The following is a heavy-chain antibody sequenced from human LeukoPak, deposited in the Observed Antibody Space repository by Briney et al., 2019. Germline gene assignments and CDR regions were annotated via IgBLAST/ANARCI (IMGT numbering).Heavy chain of an antibody. Sequence: ASVKVSCKASGYTFTAYYMHWVRQAPGRGLEWVGWINPNSGDTDFAQNFQGRVTMTRDTSISTVYMELTSLRSDDTAVYYCARDGGTALGSWGQGTLVTVSS. J-gene: IGHJ4*02. V-gene: IGHV1-2*02. CDR2: INPNSGDT. CDR1: GYTFTAYY. D-gene: IGHD2-21*02. CDR3: ARDGGTALGS.